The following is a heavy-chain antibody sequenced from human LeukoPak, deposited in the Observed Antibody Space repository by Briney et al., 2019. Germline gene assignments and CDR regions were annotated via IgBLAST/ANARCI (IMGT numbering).Heavy chain of an antibody. CDR1: GFTFSSYA. V-gene: IGHV1-46*01. Sequence: GGSLRLSCAASGFTFSSYAMQGVRQAPAQGAEGMGVISPSGGSTIYAQKLKGRVTLTRDMSTSTDYLELSSLRSEDTAVYYWARRNSVRDDAWWFNPWRQGPLVTVSS. CDR2: ISPSGGST. J-gene: IGHJ5*02. D-gene: IGHD2/OR15-2a*01. CDR3: ARRNSVRDDAWWFNP.